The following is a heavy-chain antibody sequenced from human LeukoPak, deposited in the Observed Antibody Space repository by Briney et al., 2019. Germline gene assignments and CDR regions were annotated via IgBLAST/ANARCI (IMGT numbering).Heavy chain of an antibody. CDR1: GLTLSNAW. V-gene: IGHV3-15*01. CDR2: IIRKIQDGTT. Sequence: GGSLTLSWAASGLTLSNAWMRWARHPPGEGREWVGCIIRKIQDGTTDYAAPVKGRFTISRDDSKNTLYLQMNSLKTEDTGVCYCTTVTTARLGFDYWGQGTLVTVSS. D-gene: IGHD1-1*01. J-gene: IGHJ4*02. CDR3: TTVTTARLGFDY.